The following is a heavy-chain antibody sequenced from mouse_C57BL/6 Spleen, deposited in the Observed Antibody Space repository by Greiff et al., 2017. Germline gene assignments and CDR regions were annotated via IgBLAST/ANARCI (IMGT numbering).Heavy chain of an antibody. V-gene: IGHV1-55*01. CDR3: ARKLRNYAMDY. CDR1: GYTFTSYW. Sequence: QVQLQQPGAELVKPGASVKMSCKASGYTFTSYWITWVKQRPGQGLEWIGDIYPGSGSTNYNEKFKSKATLTVDTSSSTGYMQLSSLTSEDSAVYYCARKLRNYAMDYWGQGTSVIVSS. J-gene: IGHJ4*01. CDR2: IYPGSGST. D-gene: IGHD1-1*01.